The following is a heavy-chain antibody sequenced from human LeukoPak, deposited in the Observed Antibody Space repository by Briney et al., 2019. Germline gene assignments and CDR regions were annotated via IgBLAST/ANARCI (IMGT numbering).Heavy chain of an antibody. CDR2: ISAYNGNT. D-gene: IGHD3-22*01. Sequence: ASVKVSCKPSGYTFTSYGTSWVRQAPGQGLEWRGWISAYNGNTNYAQKLQGRVTMTTDTSTSTAYMELRSLRSDDTAVYYCAREPYYYDSTGFDYWGQGTLVTVSS. V-gene: IGHV1-18*01. CDR3: AREPYYYDSTGFDY. CDR1: GYTFTSYG. J-gene: IGHJ4*02.